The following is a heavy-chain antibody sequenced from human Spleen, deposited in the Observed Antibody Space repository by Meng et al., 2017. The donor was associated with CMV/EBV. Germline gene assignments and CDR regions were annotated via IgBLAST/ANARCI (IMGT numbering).Heavy chain of an antibody. CDR1: GFTFSSYD. CDR2: IGTAGDT. D-gene: IGHD3-3*01. Sequence: GESLKISCAACGFTFSSYDMHWVRQATGKGLEWVSAIGTAGDTYYPGSVKGQFTISRENAKNSLYLQMNSLRAEDTAVYYCARAEPPPNPYYDFWSGYYTGYYYGMDVWGQGTTVTVSS. J-gene: IGHJ6*02. CDR3: ARAEPPPNPYYDFWSGYYTGYYYGMDV. V-gene: IGHV3-13*03.